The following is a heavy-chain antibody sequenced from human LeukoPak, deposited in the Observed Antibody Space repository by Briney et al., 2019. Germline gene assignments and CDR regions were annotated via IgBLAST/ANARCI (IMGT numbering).Heavy chain of an antibody. CDR1: GGSINSDSYY. D-gene: IGHD3-10*01. CDR3: ARDGFGGGSGSYWQQGWFDP. CDR2: IYTSGST. J-gene: IGHJ5*02. V-gene: IGHV4-61*02. Sequence: PSQTLSLTCTVSGGSINSDSYYWSWIRQPAGKGLEWIGRIYTSGSTNYNPSLKSRVTMSVDTSKNQFSLKLSSVTAAGTAVYYCARDGFGGGSGSYWQQGWFDPWGQGTLVTVSS.